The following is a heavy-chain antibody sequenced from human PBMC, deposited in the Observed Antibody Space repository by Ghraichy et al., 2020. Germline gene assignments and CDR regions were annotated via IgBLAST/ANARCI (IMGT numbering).Heavy chain of an antibody. CDR2: IWYDGSNK. CDR3: ARDRIVGAKRPWIGGMDV. D-gene: IGHD1-26*01. CDR1: GFTFSSYG. J-gene: IGHJ6*02. V-gene: IGHV3-33*01. Sequence: GGSLRLSCAASGFTFSSYGMHWVRQAPGKGLEWVAVIWYDGSNKYYADSVKGRFTISRDNSKNTLYLQMNSLRAEDTAVYYCARDRIVGAKRPWIGGMDVWGQGTTVTVSS.